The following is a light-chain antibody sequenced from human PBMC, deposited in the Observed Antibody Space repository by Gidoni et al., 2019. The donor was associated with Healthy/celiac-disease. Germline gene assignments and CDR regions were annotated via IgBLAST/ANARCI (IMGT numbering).Light chain of an antibody. CDR3: QQYYSTPRT. CDR1: QSVLYSSNNKNY. Sequence: DIVMTQSPDSLAVSLGERTTINCKSSQSVLYSSNNKNYLAWYQQKPGQPPKLLIYWASTRESGVPDRFSGSGSGTDFTLFISSLQAEDVAVYYCQQYYSTPRTFXQXTKVXIK. CDR2: WAS. V-gene: IGKV4-1*01. J-gene: IGKJ1*01.